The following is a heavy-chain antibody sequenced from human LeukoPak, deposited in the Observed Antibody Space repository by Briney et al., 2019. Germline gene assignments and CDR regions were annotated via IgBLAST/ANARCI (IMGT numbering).Heavy chain of an antibody. J-gene: IGHJ3*02. CDR1: GYTFTSYG. V-gene: IGHV1-18*01. D-gene: IGHD6-13*01. CDR3: ASSREYSSSWYEHAFDI. CDR2: ISAYNGNT. Sequence: ASVKVPCKASGYTFTSYGISWVRQAPGQGLEWMGWISAYNGNTNYAQKLQGRVTMTTDPSTNTAYMDLRSLRSDDTAVYYCASSREYSSSWYEHAFDIWGQGTMVTVSS.